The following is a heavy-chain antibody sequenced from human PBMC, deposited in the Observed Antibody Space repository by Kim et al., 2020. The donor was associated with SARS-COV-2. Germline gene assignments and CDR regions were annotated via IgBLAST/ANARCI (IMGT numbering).Heavy chain of an antibody. D-gene: IGHD6-19*01. V-gene: IGHV4-59*08. CDR1: GGSISSYY. CDR2: IYYSGST. CDR3: ARHRGRDGWYNWFDP. J-gene: IGHJ5*02. Sequence: SETLSLTCTVSGGSISSYYWSWIRQPPGKGLEWIGYIYYSGSTNYNPSLKSRVTISVDTSKNQFSLKLSSVTAADTAVDYCARHRGRDGWYNWFDPWGQGTLVTVSS.